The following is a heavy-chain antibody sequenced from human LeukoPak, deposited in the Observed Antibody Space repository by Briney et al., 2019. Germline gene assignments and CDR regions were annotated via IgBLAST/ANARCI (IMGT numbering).Heavy chain of an antibody. CDR2: ISYDGSNK. J-gene: IGHJ4*02. CDR3: AKDRPGRMATIMGYFDY. Sequence: QSGRSLRLSCAASGFTFSSYGMHWVRQASGKGLEWVAVISYDGSNKYYADSVKGRFTISRDNSKNTLYLQMNSLRAEDTATFYCAKDRPGRMATIMGYFDYWGQGTLVTVSS. D-gene: IGHD5-24*01. V-gene: IGHV3-30*18. CDR1: GFTFSSYG.